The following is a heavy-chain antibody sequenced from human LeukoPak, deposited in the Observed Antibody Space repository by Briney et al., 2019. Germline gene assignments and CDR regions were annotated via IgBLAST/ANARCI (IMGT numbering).Heavy chain of an antibody. Sequence: GGSLRLSCAASGFTFSSYAMHWVRQAPGKGLEWVAVISYDGSNKYYADSVKGRFTISRDNSKNTLYLQMNSLRAEDTAVYYCAREPLLDVWGQGTTVTVPS. J-gene: IGHJ6*02. V-gene: IGHV3-30-3*01. CDR1: GFTFSSYA. CDR2: ISYDGSNK. CDR3: AREPLLDV.